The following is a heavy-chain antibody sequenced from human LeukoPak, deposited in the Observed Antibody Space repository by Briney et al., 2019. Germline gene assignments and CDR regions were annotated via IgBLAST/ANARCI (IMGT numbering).Heavy chain of an antibody. CDR1: GGSISTYY. D-gene: IGHD1-26*01. J-gene: IGHJ3*02. V-gene: IGHV4-59*08. Sequence: SETLSLTCTVSGGSISTYYWGWVRQPPGKGLEWIGYIYYIGSTNYNPSLKSRVSISVDTSKNQFSLKLTSVIAADTAMYYCPRPRSSGSYAALDIWGQGTMVTVSS. CDR3: PRPRSSGSYAALDI. CDR2: IYYIGST.